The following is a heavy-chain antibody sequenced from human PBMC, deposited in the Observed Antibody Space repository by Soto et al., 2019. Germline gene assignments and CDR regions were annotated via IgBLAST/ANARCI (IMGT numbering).Heavy chain of an antibody. J-gene: IGHJ4*02. CDR2: IYFSGSI. Sequence: PSETLSLTCTVSGGSISSRGYYWAWIRQPPGKGLEWIGSIYFSGSIYDSPSLKSRITISVDTAKNQFSLKLNSVTAADTAVYFCARVKATLYRHHYFDYWGQGTPVIVPS. D-gene: IGHD5-12*01. CDR3: ARVKATLYRHHYFDY. CDR1: GGSISSRGYY. V-gene: IGHV4-39*07.